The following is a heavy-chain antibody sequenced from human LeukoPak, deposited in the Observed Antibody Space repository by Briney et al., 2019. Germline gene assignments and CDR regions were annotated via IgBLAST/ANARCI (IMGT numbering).Heavy chain of an antibody. Sequence: ASVKVSCKASGYTFTNYSMNWVRQAPGQGLEWMGWINTNTGNPTYAQGFTGRFVFSLDTSVSTAYLHISSLKSEDTAVYYCARGTDEPDYWGQGTLVTVSS. CDR1: GYTFTNYS. CDR3: ARGTDEPDY. CDR2: INTNTGNP. D-gene: IGHD5-24*01. V-gene: IGHV7-4-1*02. J-gene: IGHJ4*02.